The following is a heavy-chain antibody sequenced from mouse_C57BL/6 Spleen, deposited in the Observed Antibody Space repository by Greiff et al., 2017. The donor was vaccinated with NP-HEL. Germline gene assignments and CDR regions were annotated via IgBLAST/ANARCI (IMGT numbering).Heavy chain of an antibody. CDR2: ISDGGSYT. CDR3: AREEGYGNYAMDY. J-gene: IGHJ4*01. D-gene: IGHD2-1*01. Sequence: EVKLMESGGGLVKPGGSLKLSCAASGFTFSSYAMSWVRQTPEKRLEWVATISDGGSYTYYPDNVKGRFTISRDNAKNNLYLQMSHLKSEDTAMYYCAREEGYGNYAMDYWGQGTSVTDSS. CDR1: GFTFSSYA. V-gene: IGHV5-4*01.